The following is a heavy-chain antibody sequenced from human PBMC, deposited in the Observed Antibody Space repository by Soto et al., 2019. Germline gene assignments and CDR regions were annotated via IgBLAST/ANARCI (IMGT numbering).Heavy chain of an antibody. V-gene: IGHV3-30-3*01. CDR3: AREPDYDFWGHFDY. J-gene: IGHJ4*02. CDR1: GFTFSSYA. D-gene: IGHD3-3*01. Sequence: QVQLVESGGGVVQPGRSLRLSCAASGFTFSSYAMHWVRQAPGKGLEWVAVISYDGSNKYYADSVKGRFTISRDNSKNPLYLQMNSLRAEDTAVYYCAREPDYDFWGHFDYWGQGPLVTVSS. CDR2: ISYDGSNK.